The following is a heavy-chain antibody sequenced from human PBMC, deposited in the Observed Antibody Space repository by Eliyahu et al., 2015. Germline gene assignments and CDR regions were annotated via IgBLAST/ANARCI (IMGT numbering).Heavy chain of an antibody. V-gene: IGHV1-69*06. Sequence: QVQLVQSGAEVKKPGSSVKVSCKASGGTFSDYAISWVRQAPGQGLEWVGGIVAMFGTPTYSQKFQGRVTITADRSTSTAYMELSGLISEDTAVYYCARDPVQNSYGYIEDYWGQGTLVTVSS. J-gene: IGHJ4*02. CDR3: ARDPVQNSYGYIEDY. CDR2: IVAMFGTP. D-gene: IGHD5-18*01. CDR1: GGTFSDYA.